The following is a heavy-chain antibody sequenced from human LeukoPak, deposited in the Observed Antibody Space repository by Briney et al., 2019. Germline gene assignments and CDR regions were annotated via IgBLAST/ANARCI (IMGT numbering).Heavy chain of an antibody. CDR3: ARDSRGNFDL. CDR2: SGIVGDT. Sequence: PGGSQRLSCAAFGFTLSTYDMHWVRRAPGKGLEWVSLSGIVGDTDYSDSVKGRFTISRDNAKDSLFLQMSSLRVGDTAFYYCARDSRGNFDLWGQGTLVTVSS. V-gene: IGHV3-13*01. J-gene: IGHJ4*02. CDR1: GFTLSTYD.